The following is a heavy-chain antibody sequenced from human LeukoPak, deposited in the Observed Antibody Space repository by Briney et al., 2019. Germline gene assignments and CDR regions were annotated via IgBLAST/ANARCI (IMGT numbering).Heavy chain of an antibody. Sequence: PGGSLRLSCAASGFTFANHAMNWVRQAPGKGLEWVSVLYSSGSTDSTYYADSVKGRFTISRDNSKNTLYLQMNSLRAEDTAVYYCARDRRALDAFDIWGQGTMVTVSS. CDR3: ARDRRALDAFDI. CDR1: GFTFANHA. J-gene: IGHJ3*02. CDR2: LYSSGSTDST. D-gene: IGHD3-3*02. V-gene: IGHV3-23*03.